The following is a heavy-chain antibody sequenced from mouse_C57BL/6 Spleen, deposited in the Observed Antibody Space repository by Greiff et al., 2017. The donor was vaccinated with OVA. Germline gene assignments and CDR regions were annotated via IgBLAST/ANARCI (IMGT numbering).Heavy chain of an antibody. J-gene: IGHJ4*01. V-gene: IGHV1-26*01. CDR2: INPNNGGT. CDR1: GYTFTDYY. D-gene: IGHD1-1*01. CDR3: ASRDYYGSSGDAMDY. Sequence: VQLQQSGPELVKPGASVKISCKASGYTFTDYYMNWVKQSHGKSLEWIGDINPNNGGTSYNQKFKGKATLTVDKSSSTAYMELRSLTSEDSAVYYCASRDYYGSSGDAMDYWGQGTSVTVSS.